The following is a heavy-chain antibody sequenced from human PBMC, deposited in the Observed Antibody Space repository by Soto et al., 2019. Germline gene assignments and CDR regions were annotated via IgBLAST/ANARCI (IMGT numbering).Heavy chain of an antibody. CDR3: ARCRRYCSGGSCYYYYYCMDV. V-gene: IGHV4-34*01. J-gene: IGHJ6*03. D-gene: IGHD2-15*01. CDR2: INHSGST. CDR1: GGSFSGYY. Sequence: SETLSLTCAVYGGSFSGYYWSWIRQPPGKGLEWIGEINHSGSTNYNPSLKSRVTISVDTSKNQFSLKLGSVTAADTAVYYCARCRRYCSGGSCYYYYYCMDVWGTGTTVTV.